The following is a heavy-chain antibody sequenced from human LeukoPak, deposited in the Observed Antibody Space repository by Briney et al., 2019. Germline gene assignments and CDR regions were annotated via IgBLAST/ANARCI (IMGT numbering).Heavy chain of an antibody. Sequence: PGGSLRLSCAASGFTFSSYALHWVRQAPGKGLEWVAVIPYDGSNKYYADSVKGRFTISRDNSKITLYLHVNSLRGEDTAVYYCARGPGRTKPFFDYWGQGTLVTVSS. V-gene: IGHV3-30-3*01. D-gene: IGHD1-7*01. J-gene: IGHJ4*02. CDR3: ARGPGRTKPFFDY. CDR1: GFTFSSYA. CDR2: IPYDGSNK.